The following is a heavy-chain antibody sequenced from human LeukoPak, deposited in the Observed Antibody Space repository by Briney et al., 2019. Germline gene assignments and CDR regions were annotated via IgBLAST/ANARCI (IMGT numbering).Heavy chain of an antibody. D-gene: IGHD3-10*01. Sequence: RRASVKVSCTASGGTFSSYAISWVRQAPGQGLEWMGWINTNTGNPTYAQGFTGRFVFSLDTSVSTAYLQISSLKAEDTAVYYCASMAPMVRGFGTQIDPWGQGTLVTVSS. J-gene: IGHJ5*02. CDR1: GGTFSSYA. CDR3: ASMAPMVRGFGTQIDP. V-gene: IGHV7-4-1*02. CDR2: INTNTGNP.